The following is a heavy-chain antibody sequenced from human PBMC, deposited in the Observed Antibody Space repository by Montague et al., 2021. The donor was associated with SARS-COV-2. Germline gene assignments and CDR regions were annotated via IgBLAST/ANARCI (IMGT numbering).Heavy chain of an antibody. D-gene: IGHD3-9*01. V-gene: IGHV4-34*01. J-gene: IGHJ4*02. Sequence: SETLSLTCAVYGGSFSGYYWSWIRQPPGKGLEWIGEINHSGSTNYNPSLKSRVTISVDTSKNQFSLKLSSVTAADTAVYYCARLRVLRYFDWLLPNYYFDYWGQGTLVTVSS. CDR2: INHSGST. CDR3: ARLRVLRYFDWLLPNYYFDY. CDR1: GGSFSGYY.